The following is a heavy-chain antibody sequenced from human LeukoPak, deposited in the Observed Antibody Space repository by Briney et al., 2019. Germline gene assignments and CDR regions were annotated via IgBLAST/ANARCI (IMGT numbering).Heavy chain of an antibody. J-gene: IGHJ5*02. V-gene: IGHV4-39*06. Sequence: SETLSLTCTVSGGSISSSSYYWGWIRQPPGKGLEWIGSIYYSGSTYYNPSLKSRVTISVDTSKNQFPLKLSSVTAADTAVYYCARDLLSVVTANWFDPWGQGTLVTVSS. CDR3: ARDLLSVVTANWFDP. CDR1: GGSISSSSYY. D-gene: IGHD4-23*01. CDR2: IYYSGST.